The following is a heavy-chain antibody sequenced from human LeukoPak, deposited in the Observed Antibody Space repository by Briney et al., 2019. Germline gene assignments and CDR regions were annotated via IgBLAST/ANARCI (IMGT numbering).Heavy chain of an antibody. D-gene: IGHD2-2*01. V-gene: IGHV1-18*01. CDR3: ARVGGYCSSTSCYPTYYYYGMDV. Sequence: ASVKVSCKASGYTFTSYGISWVRQAPGQGLEWMGWISAYNGNTNYAQKFQGRVTITADKSTSTAYMELSSLRSEDTAVYYCARVGGYCSSTSCYPTYYYYGMDVWGQGTTVTVSS. CDR2: ISAYNGNT. J-gene: IGHJ6*02. CDR1: GYTFTSYG.